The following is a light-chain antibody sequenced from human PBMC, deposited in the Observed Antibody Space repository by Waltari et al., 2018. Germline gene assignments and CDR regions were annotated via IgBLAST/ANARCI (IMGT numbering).Light chain of an antibody. CDR1: QSVLSSSNNKNY. V-gene: IGKV4-1*01. J-gene: IGKJ1*01. CDR3: QQYYDTPWT. Sequence: DIVMTQSPDSLAVSLGERATINCKSSQSVLSSSNNKNYLTWYQQKPGQPPKLLIYWASTRESGVPDRFSGSGSGTDFTLTISSLQAEDVAVYYYQQYYDTPWTFGQGTKVEIK. CDR2: WAS.